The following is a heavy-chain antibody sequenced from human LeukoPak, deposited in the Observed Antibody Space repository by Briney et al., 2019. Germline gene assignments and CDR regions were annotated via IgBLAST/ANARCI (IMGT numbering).Heavy chain of an antibody. CDR1: GGSISSGGYS. CDR3: ARGQQKVDY. J-gene: IGHJ4*02. Sequence: SETLSLTCAVSGGSISSGGYSWSWIRQPPGKGLEWIGYIYHSGSTYYNPSLKSRVTISVDRSKNQFSLKLSSVTAADTAVYYCARGQQKVDYWGQGTLVTVSS. V-gene: IGHV4-30-2*01. CDR2: IYHSGST.